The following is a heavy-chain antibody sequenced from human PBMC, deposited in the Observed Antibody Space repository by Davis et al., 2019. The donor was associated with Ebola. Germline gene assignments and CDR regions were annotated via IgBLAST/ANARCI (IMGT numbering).Heavy chain of an antibody. V-gene: IGHV1-18*01. CDR3: ARMYSSGWSHPTNYYYGMDV. J-gene: IGHJ6*02. CDR1: GYTFTSYG. Sequence: ASVKVSCKASGYTFTSYGISWVRQAPGQGLEWMGWISAYNGNTNYAQKLQGRVTMTTDTSTSTAYMELRGLRSDDTAVYYCARMYSSGWSHPTNYYYGMDVWGQGTTVTVSS. D-gene: IGHD6-19*01. CDR2: ISAYNGNT.